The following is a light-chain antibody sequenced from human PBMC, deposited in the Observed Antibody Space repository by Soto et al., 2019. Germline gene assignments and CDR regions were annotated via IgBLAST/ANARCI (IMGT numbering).Light chain of an antibody. CDR1: QSVSIN. CDR3: QQYNNWPSWT. J-gene: IGKJ1*01. CDR2: GAS. V-gene: IGKV3-15*01. Sequence: EIVMTQSPATLSVSPGERATLSCRASQSVSINLAWYLQKPGQAPRVLIYGASTRATGIPARFSGSGSGTEFTLTISSLQSEDFAVYYCQQYNNWPSWTFGQGTKVDIK.